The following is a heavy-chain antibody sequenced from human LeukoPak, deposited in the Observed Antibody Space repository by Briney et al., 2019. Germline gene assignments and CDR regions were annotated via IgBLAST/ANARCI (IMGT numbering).Heavy chain of an antibody. J-gene: IGHJ4*02. CDR3: ARDKSWRYYYDSSGYYPEY. CDR2: INPSGGST. CDR1: GYTFTSYY. D-gene: IGHD3-22*01. V-gene: IGHV1-46*01. Sequence: ASVKVSCKASGYTFTSYYMHWVRQAPGQGLEWMGIINPSGGSTSYAQKFQGGVTMTRDTSTSTVYMELSSLRSEDTAVYYCARDKSWRYYYDSSGYYPEYWGQGTLVTVSS.